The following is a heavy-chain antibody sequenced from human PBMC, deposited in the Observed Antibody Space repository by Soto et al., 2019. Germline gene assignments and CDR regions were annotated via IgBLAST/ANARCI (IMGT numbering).Heavy chain of an antibody. Sequence: QVQLVESGGGVVQPGRSLRLSCVASGFTFSGYGMHWVRQAPGKGLEWVAIIRSDGSNIYYADSVRGRFAISSDKSKNTLFLQMDSVGAEYTAVYYCARDVVGGAAFWGYLDYRGQGALATLAS. J-gene: IGHJ4*02. V-gene: IGHV3-33*01. CDR3: ARDVVGGAAFWGYLDY. CDR1: GFTFSGYG. CDR2: IRSDGSNI. D-gene: IGHD3-10*01.